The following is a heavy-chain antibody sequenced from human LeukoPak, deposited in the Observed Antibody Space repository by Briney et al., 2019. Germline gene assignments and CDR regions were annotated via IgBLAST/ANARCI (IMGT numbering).Heavy chain of an antibody. CDR2: IYSGGST. CDR1: GFTVSSNY. D-gene: IGHD6-19*01. J-gene: IGHJ4*02. Sequence: PGGSLRLSCAASGFTVSSNYMSWVRQAPGKGLEWVSVIYSGGSTYYADSVKGQFTISRDNSKNTLYLQMNSLRAEDTAVYYCAKGHKRYSSGPYYFDYWGQGTLVTVSS. V-gene: IGHV3-53*01. CDR3: AKGHKRYSSGPYYFDY.